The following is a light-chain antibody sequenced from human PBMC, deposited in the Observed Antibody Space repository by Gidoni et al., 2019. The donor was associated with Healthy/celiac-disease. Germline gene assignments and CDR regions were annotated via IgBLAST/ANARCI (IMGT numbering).Light chain of an antibody. CDR1: QSVSNN. CDR3: QQYNNWPPLT. CDR2: GAS. Sequence: EIVMTQSPATLSVSPGERATLSCRASQSVSNNLAWYQQRPGQAPRLLIYGASTRATGIPARFSGNGSGTEFTLTISNLQSEDFAVYYCQQYNNWPPLTFXGXTKVEIK. J-gene: IGKJ4*01. V-gene: IGKV3-15*01.